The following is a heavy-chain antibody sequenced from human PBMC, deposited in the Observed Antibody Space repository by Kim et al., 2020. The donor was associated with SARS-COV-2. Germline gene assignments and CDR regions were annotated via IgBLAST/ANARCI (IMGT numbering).Heavy chain of an antibody. CDR2: IYYSGST. CDR1: GGSISSSSYY. V-gene: IGHV4-39*01. D-gene: IGHD4-17*01. Sequence: SETLSLTCTVSGGSISSSSYYWGWIRQPPGKGLEWIGSIYYSGSTYYNPSLKSRVTISVDTSKNQFSLKLSSVTAADTAVYYCARRNGDNWYFDLWGRGTLVTVSS. J-gene: IGHJ2*01. CDR3: ARRNGDNWYFDL.